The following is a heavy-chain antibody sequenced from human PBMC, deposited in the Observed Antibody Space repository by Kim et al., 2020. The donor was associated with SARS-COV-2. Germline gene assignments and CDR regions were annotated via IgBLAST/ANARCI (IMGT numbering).Heavy chain of an antibody. CDR2: TLIKIAGGIT. Sequence: GGSLRLSCEASGSTLRNVWMSSARQVPGSGQEWVGITLIKIAGGITDYAAPAQGRFTFSREDFKNTLYLHLNSLKTEDTAVYYCTTLLRYFDWLAVKYYYGGMDVWGQGTSVPVSS. V-gene: IGHV3-15*01. D-gene: IGHD3-9*01. J-gene: IGHJ6*02. CDR1: GSTLRNVW. CDR3: TTLLRYFDWLAVKYYYGGMDV.